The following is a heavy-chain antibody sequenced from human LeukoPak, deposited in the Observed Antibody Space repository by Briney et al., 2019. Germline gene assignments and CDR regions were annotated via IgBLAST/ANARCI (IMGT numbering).Heavy chain of an antibody. Sequence: SETLSLTCTVSGGSISSSSYYWGWIRQPPGKGLEWIGSIYYSGSTYYNPSLKSRVTISVDTSKNQFSLKLSSVTAADTAVYYCARDARSTVTAYYYYYYMDVWGKGTTVTISS. CDR2: IYYSGST. CDR3: ARDARSTVTAYYYYYYMDV. V-gene: IGHV4-39*02. D-gene: IGHD4-17*01. J-gene: IGHJ6*03. CDR1: GGSISSSSYY.